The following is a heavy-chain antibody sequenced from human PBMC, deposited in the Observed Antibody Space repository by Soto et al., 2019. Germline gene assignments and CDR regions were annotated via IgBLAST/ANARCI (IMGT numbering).Heavy chain of an antibody. Sequence: GESLKISCKASGYTFTSYYMHWVRQAPGQGLEWMGIINPSGGSTSYAQKFQGRVTMTRDTSTSTVYMELSSLRSEDTAVYYCARLRYYYDSSGLNYGMDVWGQGTTVTVSS. CDR3: ARLRYYYDSSGLNYGMDV. V-gene: IGHV1-46*01. J-gene: IGHJ6*02. D-gene: IGHD3-22*01. CDR2: INPSGGST. CDR1: GYTFTSYY.